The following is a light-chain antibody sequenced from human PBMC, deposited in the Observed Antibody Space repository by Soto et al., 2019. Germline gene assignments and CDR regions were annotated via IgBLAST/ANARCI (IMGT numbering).Light chain of an antibody. V-gene: IGKV1-27*01. J-gene: IGKJ1*01. Sequence: GDTVTITCRASQGISNYLAWYQQKPGQVPNLLIYAASTLQSGVPSRFSGSGSGTDFTLTISSLRPEDVATYYCQKYNNAPRTFGQGTKVEI. CDR2: AAS. CDR3: QKYNNAPRT. CDR1: QGISNY.